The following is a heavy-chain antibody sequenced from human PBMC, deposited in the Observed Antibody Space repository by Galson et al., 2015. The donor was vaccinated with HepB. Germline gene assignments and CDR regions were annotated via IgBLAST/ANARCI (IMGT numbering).Heavy chain of an antibody. CDR1: GFTFSSYA. Sequence: SLRLSCAASGFTFSSYAMSWVRQAPGKGLEWVSAISGSGGSTYYAGSVKGRFTISRDNSKNTLYLQMNSLRAEDTAVYYCVTYGDWGEVHWFDPWGQGTLVTVSS. CDR2: ISGSGGST. D-gene: IGHD4-17*01. J-gene: IGHJ5*02. CDR3: VTYGDWGEVHWFDP. V-gene: IGHV3-23*01.